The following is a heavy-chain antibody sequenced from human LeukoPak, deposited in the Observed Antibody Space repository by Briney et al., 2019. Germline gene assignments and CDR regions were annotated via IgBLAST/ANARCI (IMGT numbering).Heavy chain of an antibody. D-gene: IGHD6-19*01. CDR3: AGSIAVAVDFDY. CDR2: IIPIFGTA. J-gene: IGHJ4*02. V-gene: IGHV1-69*06. Sequence: ASVKVSCKASGYTFTSYGISWVRQAPGQGLEWMGGIIPIFGTANYAQKLQGRVTITADKSTSTAYMELSSLRSEDTAVYYCAGSIAVAVDFDYWGQGTLVTVSS. CDR1: GYTFTSYG.